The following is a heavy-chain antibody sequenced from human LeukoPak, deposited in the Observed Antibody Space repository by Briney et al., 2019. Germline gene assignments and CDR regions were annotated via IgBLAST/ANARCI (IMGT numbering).Heavy chain of an antibody. V-gene: IGHV3-30-3*01. CDR3: ARDLSSGWFEYYFDY. Sequence: GRSLRLSCSASGFTFSSYAMHWVHQAPGKGLEWVAVISYDGSNKYYADSVKGRFTISRDNSKNTLYLQMNSLRAEDTAVYYCARDLSSGWFEYYFDYWGQGTLVTVSS. D-gene: IGHD6-19*01. CDR1: GFTFSSYA. J-gene: IGHJ4*02. CDR2: ISYDGSNK.